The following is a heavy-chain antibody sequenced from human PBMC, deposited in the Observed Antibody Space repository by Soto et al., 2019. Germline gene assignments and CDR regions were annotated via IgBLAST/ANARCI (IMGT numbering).Heavy chain of an antibody. J-gene: IGHJ4*02. CDR1: GFSLRNSGVG. CDR3: AHLTTGGFYFDY. CDR2: IYWDDDK. Sequence: QIPLKESGPTLVKHTQPLTLTCTFSGFSLRNSGVGVGWIRQPPGQALEWLALIYWDDDKRYSPSLKSRLTITKDTTKNQVVLTMTNMYPVDTATYYCAHLTTGGFYFDYWGQGTLVTVSS. D-gene: IGHD4-17*01. V-gene: IGHV2-5*02.